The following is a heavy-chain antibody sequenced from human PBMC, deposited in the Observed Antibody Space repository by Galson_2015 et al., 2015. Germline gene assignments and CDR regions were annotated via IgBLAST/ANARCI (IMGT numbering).Heavy chain of an antibody. CDR1: GFTFSSYA. Sequence: SLRLSCAASGFTFSSYAMTWVRQAPGKGLEWVSTISGSGSGTNYADAVKGRFTISRDNSKNTVYVQMNSLRVEDTAVYYCAKDEEGGSLSPWGQGTLVTASS. D-gene: IGHD2/OR15-2a*01. CDR2: ISGSGSGT. CDR3: AKDEEGGSLSP. V-gene: IGHV3-23*01. J-gene: IGHJ5*02.